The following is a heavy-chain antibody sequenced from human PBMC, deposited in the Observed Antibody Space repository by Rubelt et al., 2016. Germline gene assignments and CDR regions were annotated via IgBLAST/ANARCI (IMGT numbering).Heavy chain of an antibody. CDR2: INPNSGGT. D-gene: IGHD3-22*01. J-gene: IGHJ4*02. CDR3: ARDRNYYDSSGYPDY. V-gene: IGHV1-2*02. Sequence: APGQGLEWMGWINPNSGGTNYAQKFQGRVTMTRDTSISIAYMELSRLRSDDTAVYYCARDRNYYDSSGYPDYWGQGTLVTVSS.